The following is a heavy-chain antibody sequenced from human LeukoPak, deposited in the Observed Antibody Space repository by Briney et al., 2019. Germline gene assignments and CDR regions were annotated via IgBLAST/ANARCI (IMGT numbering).Heavy chain of an antibody. CDR3: AREGGIAARRRAFDI. D-gene: IGHD6-6*01. CDR1: GFTFRSYW. V-gene: IGHV3-7*01. CDR2: TKQDGGEK. J-gene: IGHJ3*02. Sequence: PGGSLRLSCAVSGFTFRSYWMSWVRQAPGKGLEWVANTKQDGGEKYYVDSVKGRFTISRDNAKNSLYLQMNSLRAEDTAVYYCAREGGIAARRRAFDIWGQGTMVTVSS.